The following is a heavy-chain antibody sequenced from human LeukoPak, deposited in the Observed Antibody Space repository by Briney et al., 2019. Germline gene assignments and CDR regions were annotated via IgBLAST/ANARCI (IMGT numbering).Heavy chain of an antibody. V-gene: IGHV4-4*07. CDR2: ISTSGSA. CDR3: ARYQSGAFDI. D-gene: IGHD3-3*01. CDR1: GGSISSYY. Sequence: SETLSLTCTVSGGSISSYYWSWIRQPAGKGPEWIGRISTSGSATYNPSLKSRVTTSVDTSKNQFSLEVSSVTAADTAVYYCARYQSGAFDIWGQRTMVTVSS. J-gene: IGHJ3*02.